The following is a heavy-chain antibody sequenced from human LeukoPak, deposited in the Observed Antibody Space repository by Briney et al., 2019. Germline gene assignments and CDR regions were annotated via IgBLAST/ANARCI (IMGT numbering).Heavy chain of an antibody. Sequence: GGSLRLSCAASGFTFSSYAMSWVRQAPGKGLEWVSAISGSGGSTYYADSVKGRFTISRDNSKNTLYLQMNSLRAEDTAVYYCAKDLSTMIVVATIPYYFDYWGQGTLVTVSS. J-gene: IGHJ4*02. D-gene: IGHD3-22*01. CDR2: ISGSGGST. V-gene: IGHV3-23*01. CDR3: AKDLSTMIVVATIPYYFDY. CDR1: GFTFSSYA.